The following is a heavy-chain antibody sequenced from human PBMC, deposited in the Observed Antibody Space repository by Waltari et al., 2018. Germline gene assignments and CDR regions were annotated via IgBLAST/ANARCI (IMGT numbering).Heavy chain of an antibody. CDR2: INHSGST. V-gene: IGHV4-34*01. CDR3: ARGHHSYSYGRPFYFDY. Sequence: QVPLQQWGAGLWTPSETLSLTCAVYGGPFSGDYWSWRRQPPGKGLDCLGEINHSGSTNSNPSLKSRVTISVDTSKNQFSLKLSSVTAAETAVYYCARGHHSYSYGRPFYFDYWGQGTLVTVSS. D-gene: IGHD5-18*01. J-gene: IGHJ4*02. CDR1: GGPFSGDY.